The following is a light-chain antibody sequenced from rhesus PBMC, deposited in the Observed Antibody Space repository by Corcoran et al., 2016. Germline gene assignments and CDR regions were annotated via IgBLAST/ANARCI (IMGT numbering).Light chain of an antibody. Sequence: DIVMTQTPLSLPVTPGEPASISCRSSQSLLDSEDGNTYLDWYLQKPGQSPKLLIYDVSNRASGVPDRFRGSGSDTDFTLKISRVEAEDVGVYYCMQALEFPFTFGPGTKLDIK. CDR3: MQALEFPFT. CDR1: QSLLDSEDGNTY. CDR2: DVS. V-gene: IGKV2-104*02. J-gene: IGKJ3*01.